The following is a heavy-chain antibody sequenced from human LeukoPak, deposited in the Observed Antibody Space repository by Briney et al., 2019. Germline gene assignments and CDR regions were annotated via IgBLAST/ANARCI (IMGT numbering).Heavy chain of an antibody. CDR1: GGTFSSYT. CDR2: IIPILGIA. D-gene: IGHD6-13*01. J-gene: IGHJ4*02. Sequence: SVKVSCKASGGTFSSYTISRVRQAPGQGLEWMGRIIPILGIANYAQKFQGRVTITADKSTSTAYMELSSLRSEDTAVYYCARGGFVAAGSNPPDYWGQGTLVTVSA. CDR3: ARGGFVAAGSNPPDY. V-gene: IGHV1-69*02.